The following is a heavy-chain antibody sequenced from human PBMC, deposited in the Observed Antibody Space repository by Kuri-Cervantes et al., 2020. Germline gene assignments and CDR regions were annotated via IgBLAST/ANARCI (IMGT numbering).Heavy chain of an antibody. D-gene: IGHD6-19*01. CDR1: GFTSNNYW. CDR3: ARAGVAVAATLWD. V-gene: IGHV3-7*01. Sequence: GESLKISCAVSGFTSNNYWMSWVRLAPGKGLEWLAHVKQNGGEKYYADSVKGRFTISRDNAENSLFLQMANLRDDDTAIYYCARAGVAVAATLWDWGQGTLVTVSS. J-gene: IGHJ4*02. CDR2: VKQNGGEK.